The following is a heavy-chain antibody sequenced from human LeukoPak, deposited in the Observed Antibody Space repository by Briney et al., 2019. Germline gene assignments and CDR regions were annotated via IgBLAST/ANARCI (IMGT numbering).Heavy chain of an antibody. J-gene: IGHJ3*02. CDR3: ARDPTSSWETAFDM. CDR1: GLTHSTYT. CDR2: IDCGSSYI. D-gene: IGHD1-26*01. V-gene: IGHV3-21*01. Sequence: GGSLRLFCASSGLTHSTYTMHWVRRSPGKALEWVSYIDCGSSYIYYADSVKGRFTISRDNAKNSLYLQMNRLRAEDTAVYYCARDPTSSWETAFDMWGQGTMVTVSS.